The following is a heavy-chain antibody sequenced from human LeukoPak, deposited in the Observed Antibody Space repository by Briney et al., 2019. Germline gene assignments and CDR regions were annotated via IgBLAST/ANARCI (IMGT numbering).Heavy chain of an antibody. CDR1: GDSISPYS. CDR3: ARRPSGVRAFDY. D-gene: IGHD2-8*01. V-gene: IGHV4-59*08. J-gene: IGHJ4*02. Sequence: SETLSLTCTVSGDSISPYSWSWIRQPPGKGLEWIGYIYYSGRTSYDTSLKGRLTISVDTSKNQFSLKLSSVTAADTAVYYCARRPSGVRAFDYWGQGTLVTVSS. CDR2: IYYSGRT.